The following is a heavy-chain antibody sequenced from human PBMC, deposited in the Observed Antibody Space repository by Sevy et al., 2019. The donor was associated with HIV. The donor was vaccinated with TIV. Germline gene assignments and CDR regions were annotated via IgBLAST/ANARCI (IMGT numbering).Heavy chain of an antibody. CDR1: GFTFSSYW. J-gene: IGHJ6*03. CDR3: ARDSSGNYYYYMDV. D-gene: IGHD6-19*01. Sequence: GESLKISCAASGFTFSSYWMSWVRQAPGKGLEWVANIKQDGSEKYYVDSVKGRFTISRDNAKNSLYLQMNSLRAEDTAVYYCARDSSGNYYYYMDVWGKGTTVTVSS. V-gene: IGHV3-7*01. CDR2: IKQDGSEK.